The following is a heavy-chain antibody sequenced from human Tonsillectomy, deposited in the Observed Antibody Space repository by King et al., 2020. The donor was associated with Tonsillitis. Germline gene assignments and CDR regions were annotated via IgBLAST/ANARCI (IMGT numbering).Heavy chain of an antibody. V-gene: IGHV1-2*02. CDR1: GYTFIDYY. D-gene: IGHD1-26*01. Sequence: QLVQSGAEVKKPGASMKVSCKASGYTFIDYYMHWVRQAPGQGLEWMGWINPNSGSTYYAQKFQGRVTMTRDPSINTIYLELGRLTSDETAGYYCARGESPSYYLDYWGQGPLVTVSS. J-gene: IGHJ4*02. CDR3: ARGESPSYYLDY. CDR2: INPNSGST.